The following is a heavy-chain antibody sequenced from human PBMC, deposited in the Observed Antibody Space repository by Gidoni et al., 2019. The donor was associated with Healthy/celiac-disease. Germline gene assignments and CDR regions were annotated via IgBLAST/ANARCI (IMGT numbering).Heavy chain of an antibody. J-gene: IGHJ4*02. V-gene: IGHV1-8*01. D-gene: IGHD3-22*01. Sequence: QVQLLQSGAEVKTPGASVTVSCKPSGYTFPSYDINWVRQATGQGLEWMGWMNPNSGNTGYAQKFQGRVTMTRNTSISTAYMELSSLRSEDTAVYYCARERVDSSGYYDSYWGQGTLVTVSS. CDR1: GYTFPSYD. CDR3: ARERVDSSGYYDSY. CDR2: MNPNSGNT.